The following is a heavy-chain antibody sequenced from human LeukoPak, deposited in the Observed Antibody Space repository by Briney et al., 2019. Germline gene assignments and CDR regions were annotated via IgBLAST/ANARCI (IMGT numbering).Heavy chain of an antibody. J-gene: IGHJ6*03. CDR2: IYTSGST. CDR3: ARDYYDSSGYYGRGGYYYMDV. V-gene: IGHV4-4*07. D-gene: IGHD3-22*01. CDR1: GASISSYY. Sequence: PSETLSLTCTASGASISSYYWSWIRQPAGKGLEWIGRIYTSGSTNYSPSVKSRVTISVDKSKNQFSLKMNSVTAADTAVYYCARDYYDSSGYYGRGGYYYMDVWGKGTTVTVSS.